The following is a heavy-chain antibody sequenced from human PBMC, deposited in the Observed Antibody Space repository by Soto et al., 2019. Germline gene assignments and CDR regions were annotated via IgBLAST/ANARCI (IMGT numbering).Heavy chain of an antibody. Sequence: GESLKISCEGSGYTFTSHWIAWVRQTPGKGLEWMGIIYPVDSESRYSTSFQGQVTISADRSISTAYLQWNSLKASDTAMYYCARHKYSSRKVDDAFDIWGQGTKVTVSS. D-gene: IGHD2-2*01. J-gene: IGHJ3*02. CDR1: GYTFTSHW. CDR2: IYPVDSES. V-gene: IGHV5-51*01. CDR3: ARHKYSSRKVDDAFDI.